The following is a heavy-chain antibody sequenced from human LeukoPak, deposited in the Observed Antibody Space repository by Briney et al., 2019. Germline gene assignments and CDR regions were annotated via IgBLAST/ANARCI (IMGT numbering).Heavy chain of an antibody. J-gene: IGHJ2*01. D-gene: IGHD2-21*02. CDR3: ARTDPRGLDVVVTAMDWYFDL. Sequence: SGGSLRLSCAASGFTFSNYAMSWVRQAPGKGLEWVANIKQDGSEKYYVDSVKGRFTISRDNAKNSLYLQMNSLRAEDTAVYYCARTDPRGLDVVVTAMDWYFDLWGRGTLVTVSS. V-gene: IGHV3-7*01. CDR1: GFTFSNYA. CDR2: IKQDGSEK.